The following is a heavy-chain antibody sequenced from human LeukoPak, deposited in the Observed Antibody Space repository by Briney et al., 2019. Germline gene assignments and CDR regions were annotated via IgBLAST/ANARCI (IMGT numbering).Heavy chain of an antibody. CDR1: GITFSRFA. Sequence: GGSLRLSCAASGITFSRFAMSWVRQLPGKGLEWVSGIISSGGGTYYADSVKGRFTISRDNSKNTLYLQMNSLRAEDTAVYYCARDSESMTNWFDPWGQGTLVTVSS. CDR2: IISSGGGT. CDR3: ARDSESMTNWFDP. D-gene: IGHD6-6*01. V-gene: IGHV3-23*01. J-gene: IGHJ5*02.